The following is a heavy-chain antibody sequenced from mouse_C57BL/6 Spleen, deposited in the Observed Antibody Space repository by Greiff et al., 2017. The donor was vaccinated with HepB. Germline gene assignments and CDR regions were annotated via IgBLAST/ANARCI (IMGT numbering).Heavy chain of an antibody. CDR2: IDPANGNT. CDR3: ARDFITTVVVYYYAMDY. CDR1: GFNIKNTY. Sequence: EVQLQQSVAELVRPGASVKLSCTASGFNIKNTYMHWVKQRPEQGLEWIGRIDPANGNTKYAPKFQGKATITADTSSNTAYLQLSSLTSEDTAIYYCARDFITTVVVYYYAMDYWGQGTSVTVSS. D-gene: IGHD1-1*01. J-gene: IGHJ4*01. V-gene: IGHV14-3*01.